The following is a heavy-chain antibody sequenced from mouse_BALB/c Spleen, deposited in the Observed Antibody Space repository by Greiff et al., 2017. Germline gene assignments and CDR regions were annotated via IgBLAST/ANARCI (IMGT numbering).Heavy chain of an antibody. CDR1: GFTFTDYY. D-gene: IGHD2-10*02. V-gene: IGHV7-3*02. Sequence: EVQVVESGGGLVQPGGSLRLSCATSGFTFTDYYMSWVRQPPGKALEWLGFIRNKANGYTTEYSASVKGRFTISRDNSQSILYLQMNTLRAEDSATYYCARDEGYGNSAMDYWGQGTSVTVSS. CDR3: ARDEGYGNSAMDY. CDR2: IRNKANGYTT. J-gene: IGHJ4*01.